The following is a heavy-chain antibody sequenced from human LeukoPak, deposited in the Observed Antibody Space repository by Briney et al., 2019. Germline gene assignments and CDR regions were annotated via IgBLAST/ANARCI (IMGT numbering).Heavy chain of an antibody. CDR2: IYTSGST. J-gene: IGHJ4*02. V-gene: IGHV4-4*07. CDR3: GSRGYSSSSGGGIGY. Sequence: SETLSLTCTVSGGSISSYYWSWIRQPAGKGLEWIGRIYTSGSTNYNPSLKSRVTMSVDTSKNQFSLKLSSVTAADTAVYYCGSRGYSSSSGGGIGYWGQGTLVTVSS. CDR1: GGSISSYY. D-gene: IGHD6-6*01.